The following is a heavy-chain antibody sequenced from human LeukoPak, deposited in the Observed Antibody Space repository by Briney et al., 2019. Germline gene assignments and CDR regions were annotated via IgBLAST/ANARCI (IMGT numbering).Heavy chain of an antibody. D-gene: IGHD6-25*01. CDR2: IRYDGSNK. V-gene: IGHV3-30*02. Sequence: PGGSLRLSCAASGFTFSSYGMHWVRQAPGKGLEWVAFIRYDGSNKYYAASVKGRFTISRDNSKNTLYLQMSSLRAEDTAVYYCAKVDKRLDAFDIWGQGTMVTVSS. CDR1: GFTFSSYG. CDR3: AKVDKRLDAFDI. J-gene: IGHJ3*02.